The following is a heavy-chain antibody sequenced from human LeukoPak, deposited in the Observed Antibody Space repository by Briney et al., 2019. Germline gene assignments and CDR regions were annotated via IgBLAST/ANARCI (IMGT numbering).Heavy chain of an antibody. J-gene: IGHJ3*01. CDR2: IYSGGST. Sequence: SGGSLRLSCAASEFSVGSNYMTWVRQAPGKGLEWVSLIYSGGSTYYADSVKGRFTISRDNSKNTLYLQMNSLRAEDTAVYYCAKVRSTMIVVVPHGSDFDLWGQGTMVTVSS. D-gene: IGHD3-22*01. V-gene: IGHV3-66*01. CDR3: AKVRSTMIVVVPHGSDFDL. CDR1: EFSVGSNY.